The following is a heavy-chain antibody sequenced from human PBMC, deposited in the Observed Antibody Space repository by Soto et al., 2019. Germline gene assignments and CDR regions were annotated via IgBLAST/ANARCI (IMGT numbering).Heavy chain of an antibody. Sequence: QLQLQESGPGLVKPSETLSLTCTVSGVSISSSSDYWGWIRQPPGKGLEWIGGIYYSGSTYYNPSRKSRVTISVDTSKNQFSLKLSSVTAADTAVYYCARPRNYYYYYMDVWGKGTTVTVSS. J-gene: IGHJ6*03. CDR3: ARPRNYYYYYMDV. CDR1: GVSISSSSDY. V-gene: IGHV4-39*01. CDR2: IYYSGST.